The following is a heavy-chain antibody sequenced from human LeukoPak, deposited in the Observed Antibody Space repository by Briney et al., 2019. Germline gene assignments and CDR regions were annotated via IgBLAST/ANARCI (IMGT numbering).Heavy chain of an antibody. V-gene: IGHV4-39*07. Sequence: PSETLSLTCTVSGGSISSSSYYWGWIRQPPGKGLEGIGSIYYSGSTYYNPSLQSRVTISVDTSTNQFSLKLSSVTAADTAVYYCARVGVVPAARDYYYYYYMDVWGKGTTVTVSS. CDR2: IYYSGST. J-gene: IGHJ6*03. D-gene: IGHD2-2*01. CDR1: GGSISSSSYY. CDR3: ARVGVVPAARDYYYYYYMDV.